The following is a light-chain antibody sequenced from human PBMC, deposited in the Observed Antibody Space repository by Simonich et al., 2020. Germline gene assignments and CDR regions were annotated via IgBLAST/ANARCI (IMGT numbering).Light chain of an antibody. CDR3: MQGTHWPLT. V-gene: IGKV2-30*02. CDR2: KVS. Sequence: VVMTQSPLSLPVTLGQPASISCSSSQSLVHSEGNTYLNWFQHRPGQSPRRLISKVSNRDSGVPDRFSGRGSGTDFTLKISRVEAEDVGVYYCMQGTHWPLTFGGGTKVEIK. J-gene: IGKJ4*01. CDR1: QSLVHSEGNTY.